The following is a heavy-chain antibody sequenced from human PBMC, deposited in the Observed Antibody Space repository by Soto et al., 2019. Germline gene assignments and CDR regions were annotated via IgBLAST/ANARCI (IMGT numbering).Heavy chain of an antibody. D-gene: IGHD6-13*01. CDR2: IYYSGST. CDR3: ARHGSSWLYYFDY. Sequence: QLQLQESGPGLVKPSETLSLTCTVSGGSISSSSYYWGWIRQPPGKGLEWIGSIYYSGSTYYNPSLKSRVTISVDTSKNEFSLKLSSVTAADTALYYFARHGSSWLYYFDYWGQGTLVTVSS. CDR1: GGSISSSSYY. V-gene: IGHV4-39*01. J-gene: IGHJ4*02.